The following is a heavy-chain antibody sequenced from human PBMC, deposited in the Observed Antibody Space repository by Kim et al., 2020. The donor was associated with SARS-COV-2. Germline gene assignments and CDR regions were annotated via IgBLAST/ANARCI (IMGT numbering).Heavy chain of an antibody. CDR2: IYYSGST. V-gene: IGHV4-39*01. Sequence: SETLSLICTVSGGSISSSSYYWGWIRQPPGKGLEWIGSIYYSGSTYYNPSLKSRVTISVDTSKNQFSLKLSSVTAADTAVYYCARYKGYCSGGSCYGTFDYWGQGTLVTVSS. CDR1: GGSISSSSYY. J-gene: IGHJ4*02. CDR3: ARYKGYCSGGSCYGTFDY. D-gene: IGHD2-15*01.